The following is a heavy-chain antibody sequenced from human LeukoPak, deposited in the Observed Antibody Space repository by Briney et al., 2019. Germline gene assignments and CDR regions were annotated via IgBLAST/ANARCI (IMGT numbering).Heavy chain of an antibody. CDR3: ARESPMVRGVIIS. V-gene: IGHV3-21*01. J-gene: IGHJ4*02. CDR1: GFTFSSYN. Sequence: GGSLRLSCAASGFTFSSYNMNWVRQAPGKGLEWVSSISSSSSYIYYADSVKGRFTISRDNAKNSLYLQMNSLRAEDTAVYYCARESPMVRGVIISWGQGTLVTVSS. D-gene: IGHD3-10*01. CDR2: ISSSSSYI.